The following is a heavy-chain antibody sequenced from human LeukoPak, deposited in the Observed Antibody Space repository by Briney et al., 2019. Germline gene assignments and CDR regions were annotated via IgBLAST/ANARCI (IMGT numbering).Heavy chain of an antibody. J-gene: IGHJ5*02. D-gene: IGHD5-12*01. Sequence: LPGGSLRLSCAASGFTFSSHVMNWVRQAPGKGLEWVSTVSGSGGSTCYADSVKGRFTISRDNSKNTLYLQMNSLRAEDTAVYYCAKGKYSGYDLNNWFDPWGQGTLVTVSS. CDR2: VSGSGGST. CDR1: GFTFSSHV. CDR3: AKGKYSGYDLNNWFDP. V-gene: IGHV3-23*01.